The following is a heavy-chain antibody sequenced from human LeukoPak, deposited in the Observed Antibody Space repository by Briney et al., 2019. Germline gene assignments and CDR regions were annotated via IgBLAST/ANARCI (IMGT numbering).Heavy chain of an antibody. CDR3: ARYYDSSGYYFDY. J-gene: IGHJ4*02. V-gene: IGHV4-59*01. CDR2: IYHSGST. Sequence: PSETLSLTCTVSGGSISSYYWSWIRQPPGKGLEWIGYIYHSGSTNYNPSLKSRVTISVDTSKNQFSLKLSSVTAADTAVYYCARYYDSSGYYFDYWGQGTLVTVSS. CDR1: GGSISSYY. D-gene: IGHD3-22*01.